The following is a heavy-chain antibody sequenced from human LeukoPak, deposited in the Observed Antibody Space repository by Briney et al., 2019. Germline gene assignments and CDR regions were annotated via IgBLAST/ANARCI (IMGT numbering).Heavy chain of an antibody. CDR2: IEPDARGK. Sequence: PGWSLRLSCTGSGFIFRRSWMAWIRQAAGKGLEWVANIEPDARGKYYVDIVKGRFTVSRDNNKNTVSLQMNSLRIEDTAVYYCARVEIRADFDFWGQGVLVTVSS. CDR3: ARVEIRADFDF. J-gene: IGHJ4*02. V-gene: IGHV3-7*01. CDR1: GFIFRRSW.